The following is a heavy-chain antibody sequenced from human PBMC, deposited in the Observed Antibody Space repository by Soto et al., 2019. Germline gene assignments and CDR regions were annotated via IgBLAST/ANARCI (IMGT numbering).Heavy chain of an antibody. J-gene: IGHJ6*01. D-gene: IGHD3-16*01. CDR3: ARPGSSLGGIHYYCYNGIDV. CDR2: INAGNGNT. CDR1: GYTFTSYA. V-gene: IGHV1-3*01. Sequence: ASVKVSCKASGYTFTSYAMHWVRQAPGQRLEWMGWINAGNGNTKYSQKFQGRVTITRDTSASTAYMELSSLRSEDTAVYYCARPGSSLGGIHYYCYNGIDVWGQGNTGTGSS.